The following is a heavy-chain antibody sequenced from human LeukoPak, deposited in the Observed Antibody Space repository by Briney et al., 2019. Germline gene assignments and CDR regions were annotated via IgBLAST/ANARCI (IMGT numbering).Heavy chain of an antibody. V-gene: IGHV7-4-1*02. D-gene: IGHD3-10*01. CDR3: AKRSTLLEFDY. CDR1: GYTFTSYA. Sequence: ASVKVSCTASGYTFTSYAMNWVRQAPGQGLEWMGWINTNTGNPTYAQGFTGRFVFSLDTSVSTAYLQISSLKAEDTAVYYCAKRSTLLEFDYWGQGTLVTVSS. J-gene: IGHJ4*02. CDR2: INTNTGNP.